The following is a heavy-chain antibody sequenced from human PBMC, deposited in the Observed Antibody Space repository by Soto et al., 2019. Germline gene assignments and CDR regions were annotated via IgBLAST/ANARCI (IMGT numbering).Heavy chain of an antibody. Sequence: PWGSLRLSCAASGFTFSSYGMHWVRQAPGKGLEWVAVISYDGSNKYYADSVKGRFTISRDNSKNTLYLQMNSLRAEDTAVYYCAKGSLNIVVVQAAYGMDVWGQGTTVTVS. CDR1: GFTFSSYG. CDR2: ISYDGSNK. V-gene: IGHV3-30*18. CDR3: AKGSLNIVVVQAAYGMDV. J-gene: IGHJ6*02. D-gene: IGHD2-2*01.